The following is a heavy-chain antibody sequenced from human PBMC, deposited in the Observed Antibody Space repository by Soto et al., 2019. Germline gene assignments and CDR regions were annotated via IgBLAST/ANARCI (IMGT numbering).Heavy chain of an antibody. V-gene: IGHV3-30*18. Sequence: GGSLRLSCAASGFTFSSYGMHWVRQAPGKGLGWVAVISYDGSNKYYADSVKGRFTISRDNSKNTLYLQMNSLRAEDTAVYYCAKDRLRAAAGMDVWGQGTTVTVSS. CDR1: GFTFSSYG. J-gene: IGHJ6*02. CDR2: ISYDGSNK. D-gene: IGHD6-13*01. CDR3: AKDRLRAAAGMDV.